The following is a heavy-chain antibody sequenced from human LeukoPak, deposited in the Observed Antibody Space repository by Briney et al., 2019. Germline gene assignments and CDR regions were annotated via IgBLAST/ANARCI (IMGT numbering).Heavy chain of an antibody. Sequence: SETLSLTCTVSGGSISSSSYYWGWIRQPPGKGLEWIGSIYYSGSTYYNPSLKSRVTISVDTSKNQFSLKLSSVTAADTAVYYCARTERWLQLLPNAFDIWGQGTMVTVSS. CDR3: ARTERWLQLLPNAFDI. J-gene: IGHJ3*02. CDR2: IYYSGST. CDR1: GGSISSSSYY. V-gene: IGHV4-39*07. D-gene: IGHD5-24*01.